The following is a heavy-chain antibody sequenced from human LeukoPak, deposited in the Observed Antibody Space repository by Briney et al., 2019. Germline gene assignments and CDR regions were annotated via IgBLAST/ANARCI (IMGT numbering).Heavy chain of an antibody. CDR2: ISAYNGNT. J-gene: IGHJ4*02. Sequence: ASVKVSCKASGYTFISYGISWVRQAPGQGLEWMGWISAYNGNTNYAQKLQGRVTMTTDTSTSTAYMELRSLRSDDTAVYYCARLESGYDYGPVDYWGQGTLVTVSS. CDR3: ARLESGYDYGPVDY. CDR1: GYTFISYG. V-gene: IGHV1-18*04. D-gene: IGHD5-12*01.